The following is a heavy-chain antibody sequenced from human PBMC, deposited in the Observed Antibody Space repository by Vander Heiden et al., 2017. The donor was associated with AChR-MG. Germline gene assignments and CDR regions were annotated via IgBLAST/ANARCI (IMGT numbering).Heavy chain of an antibody. J-gene: IGHJ6*03. CDR3: ARVSSGWYAYYYYYMDV. V-gene: IGHV1-69*06. CDR1: GATFSSYA. D-gene: IGHD6-19*01. Sequence: VQPLQSGAEVKKPGPSVNVSCKASGATFSSYAISWVRQAPGQGLEWMGGIIPIFGTANYAQKFQGRVTITADKSTSTAYMELSSLRSEDTAVYYCARVSSGWYAYYYYYMDVWGKGTTVTVSS. CDR2: IIPIFGTA.